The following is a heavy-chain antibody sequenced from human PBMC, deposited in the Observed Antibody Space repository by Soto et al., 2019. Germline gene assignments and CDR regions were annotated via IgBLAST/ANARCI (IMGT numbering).Heavy chain of an antibody. CDR1: GGSISSGGYS. CDR3: ATVDCTGGSCYFDY. Sequence: QLQLQESGSGLVKPSQTLSLTCAVSGGSISSGGYSWTWIRQPPGKGLECIGYIYHSGSTYYNPSLKNRVTISVDRSKNQFSLKRSSVTAADTAVYYCATVDCTGGSCYFDYWGQGTLVTVSS. CDR2: IYHSGST. J-gene: IGHJ4*02. D-gene: IGHD2-8*02. V-gene: IGHV4-30-2*01.